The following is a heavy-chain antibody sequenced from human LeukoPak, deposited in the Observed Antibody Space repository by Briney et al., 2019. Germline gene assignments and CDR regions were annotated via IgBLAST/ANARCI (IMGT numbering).Heavy chain of an antibody. Sequence: PGGSLRLSCAASGFTFSSSAMSWVRQAPGKGLEWLSTISGGGGSTYYADSVKGRFTISRDNSKNTLYLHMKSLRAEDTAVYYCAKTRNYYYYYMDVWGKGTTVTVSS. CDR1: GFTFSSSA. V-gene: IGHV3-23*01. CDR2: ISGGGGST. J-gene: IGHJ6*03. CDR3: AKTRNYYYYYMDV.